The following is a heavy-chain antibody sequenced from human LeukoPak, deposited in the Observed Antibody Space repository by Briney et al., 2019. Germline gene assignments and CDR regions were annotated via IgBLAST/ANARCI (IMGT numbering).Heavy chain of an antibody. J-gene: IGHJ3*02. D-gene: IGHD4-17*01. Sequence: SETLSLTCTVSGGSISRSGYYWGWIRQPPGKGREGIGSIYYSGSTYYNPSLKSRVTISVDTSKNQFSLKLSSVTAADTAVYYCARQLYGSDVFDIWGQGTMVTVSS. V-gene: IGHV4-39*01. CDR3: ARQLYGSDVFDI. CDR1: GGSISRSGYY. CDR2: IYYSGST.